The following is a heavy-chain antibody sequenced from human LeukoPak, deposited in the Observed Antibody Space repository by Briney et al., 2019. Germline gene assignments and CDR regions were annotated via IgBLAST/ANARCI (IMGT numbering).Heavy chain of an antibody. CDR3: ARRDCSSTSCYAAFDY. CDR1: GYSFTSYW. Sequence: GESLKISCKGSGYSFTSYWIGWVRQMSGKGLEWMGIIYPGDSDTRYSPSFQGQVTISADKSISTAYLQWSSLKASDTAMYYCARRDCSSTSCYAAFDYWGQGTLVTVSS. V-gene: IGHV5-51*01. D-gene: IGHD2-2*01. J-gene: IGHJ4*02. CDR2: IYPGDSDT.